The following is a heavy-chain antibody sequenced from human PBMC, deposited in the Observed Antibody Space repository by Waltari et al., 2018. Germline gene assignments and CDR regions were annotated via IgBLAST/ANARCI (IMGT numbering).Heavy chain of an antibody. J-gene: IGHJ5*02. Sequence: EVQLVESGGGLVQPGGSLRLSCAASGFTFSSYWMSWVRQAPGKGLGWVANIKQDGSEKYYVDSVKGRFTISRDNAKNTLYLQMNSLRAEDTAVYYCTAGMGGWFDPWGQGTLVTVSS. D-gene: IGHD6-13*01. V-gene: IGHV3-7*01. CDR1: GFTFSSYW. CDR2: IKQDGSEK. CDR3: TAGMGGWFDP.